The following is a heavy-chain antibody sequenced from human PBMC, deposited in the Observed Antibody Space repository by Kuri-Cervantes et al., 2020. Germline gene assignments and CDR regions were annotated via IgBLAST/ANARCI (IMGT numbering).Heavy chain of an antibody. CDR1: GYTFTSYY. CDR3: ARNEVTTWSDAFDI. Sequence: SVKVSCKASGYTFTSYYMHWVRQAPGQGLEWMGIINPSGGSTSYTLKFQGRVTITRDTSASTAYMELSSLRSEDTAVYYCARNEVTTWSDAFDIWGQGTMVTVSS. J-gene: IGHJ3*02. D-gene: IGHD4-17*01. CDR2: INPSGGST. V-gene: IGHV1-46*01.